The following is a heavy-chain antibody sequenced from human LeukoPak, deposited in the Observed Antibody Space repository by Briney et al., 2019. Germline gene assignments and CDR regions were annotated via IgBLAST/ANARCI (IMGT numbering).Heavy chain of an antibody. CDR2: INHSGIT. J-gene: IGHJ4*02. Sequence: SETLSLTCAVYGGSFTDYYWNWIRQPPGKGLEWIGEINHSGITNYNPSLKSRVTISADTSKNQFSLKLSSVTAADTAVYYCARGPTTVTRAFDYWGQGTLVTVSS. D-gene: IGHD4-11*01. CDR1: GGSFTDYY. V-gene: IGHV4-34*01. CDR3: ARGPTTVTRAFDY.